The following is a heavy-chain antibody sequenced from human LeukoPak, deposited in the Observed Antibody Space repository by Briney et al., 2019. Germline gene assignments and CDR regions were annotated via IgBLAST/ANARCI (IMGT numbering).Heavy chain of an antibody. Sequence: SETLSLTCTVSGGSISSSSYYWGWIRQPPWKGLEWIGSIYYSGSTYYNPSLKSRVTISVDTSKNQFSLKLSSVTAADTAVYYCARIYSNYIGYYYYGMDVWGQGTTVTVSS. D-gene: IGHD4-11*01. J-gene: IGHJ6*02. CDR2: IYYSGST. CDR1: GGSISSSSYY. V-gene: IGHV4-39*01. CDR3: ARIYSNYIGYYYYGMDV.